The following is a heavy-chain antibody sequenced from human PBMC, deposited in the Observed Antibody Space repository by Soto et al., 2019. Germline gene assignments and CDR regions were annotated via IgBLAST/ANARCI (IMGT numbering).Heavy chain of an antibody. D-gene: IGHD5-18*01. Sequence: PSETLTLTCTVSDGSLSPNYWSWIRQPPGKGLEWLGYIYYAGTTTYNPSLQSRVSISLDTSKNEVSLKLTSVTAADTAVYYCARRYGSCFDYWGQGTLVTVSS. CDR1: DGSLSPNY. V-gene: IGHV4-59*08. CDR3: ARRYGSCFDY. J-gene: IGHJ4*02. CDR2: IYYAGTT.